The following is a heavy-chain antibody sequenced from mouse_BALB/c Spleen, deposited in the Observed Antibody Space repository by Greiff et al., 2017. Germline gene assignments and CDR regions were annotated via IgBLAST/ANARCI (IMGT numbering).Heavy chain of an antibody. V-gene: IGHV1-18*01. CDR3: AREGLRRRSSYAMDY. J-gene: IGHJ4*01. CDR2: INPNNGGT. CDR1: GYTFTDYN. Sequence: VQLQPSGPELVKPGASVKIPCKASGYTFTDYNMDWVKQSHGKSLEWIGDINPNNGGTIYNQKFKGKATLTVEKSSSTADMELRSLTSEDTAVYYCAREGLRRRSSYAMDYWGQGTSVTVSS. D-gene: IGHD1-1*01.